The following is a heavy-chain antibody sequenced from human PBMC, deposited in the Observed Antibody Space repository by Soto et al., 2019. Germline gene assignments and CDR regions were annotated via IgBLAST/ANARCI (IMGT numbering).Heavy chain of an antibody. CDR1: GFTFSSYA. J-gene: IGHJ4*02. V-gene: IGHV3-23*01. CDR3: AKPYGYSSSWYPPLFDY. CDR2: ISGSGGST. Sequence: LRLSCAASGFTFSSYAMSWVRQAPGKGLEWVSAISGSGGSTYYADSVKGRFTISRDNSKNTLYLQMNSLRAEDTAVYYCAKPYGYSSSWYPPLFDYWGQGTLVTVSS. D-gene: IGHD6-13*01.